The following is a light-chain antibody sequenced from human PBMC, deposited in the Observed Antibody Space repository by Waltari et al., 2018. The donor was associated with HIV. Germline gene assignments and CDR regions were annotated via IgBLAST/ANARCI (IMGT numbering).Light chain of an antibody. J-gene: IGLJ1*01. CDR1: SSAVGVYNC. Sequence: QSALTPPAPVSGSPGQSITIPCTGTSSAVGVYNCFSWYQLHPGKAPKLMIYAVSNLPSGVSNRFSGSKSDNTASLTISGLQAEDEADYYCSSYTSTSTVYVFGTGTEVTVL. CDR2: AVS. V-gene: IGLV2-14*03. CDR3: SSYTSTSTVYV.